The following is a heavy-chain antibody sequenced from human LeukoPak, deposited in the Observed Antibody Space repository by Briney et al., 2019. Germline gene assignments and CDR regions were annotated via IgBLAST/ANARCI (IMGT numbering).Heavy chain of an antibody. CDR2: IYYSGST. V-gene: IGHV4-59*01. CDR1: GGSISSYY. D-gene: IGHD3-3*01. Sequence: SETLSLTCTVSGGSISSYYRSWIRQPPGKGLEWIGYIYYSGSTNYNPSLKSRVTISVDTSKNQFSLKLSSVTAADTAVYYCARVVFLEWWIDYWGQGTLVTVSS. CDR3: ARVVFLEWWIDY. J-gene: IGHJ4*02.